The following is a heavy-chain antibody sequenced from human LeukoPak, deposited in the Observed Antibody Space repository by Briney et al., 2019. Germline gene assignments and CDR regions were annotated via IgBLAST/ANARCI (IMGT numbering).Heavy chain of an antibody. CDR2: TSYDGSSR. V-gene: IGHV3-30*15. CDR1: GFTFSNYA. CDR3: AREGDATADFDC. J-gene: IGHJ4*02. Sequence: GRSLRLSCEASGFTFSNYAMHWVRLAPGKGLEWVAVTSYDGSSRYYADSVKGRFTISRDNSKNTLYLQMSSLRAEDTAMYYCAREGDATADFDCWGQGTLVTVSS. D-gene: IGHD2-15*01.